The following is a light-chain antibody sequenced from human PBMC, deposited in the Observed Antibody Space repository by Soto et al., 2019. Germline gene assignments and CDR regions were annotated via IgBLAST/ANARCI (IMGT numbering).Light chain of an antibody. J-gene: IGKJ5*01. CDR3: QQYYSTPIT. CDR1: QSVLYSSNNKNY. CDR2: WTS. Sequence: DLLMTRSPDSLAVSLGARATINCKSSQSVLYSSNNKNYLAWYQQKPGQPPKLLIYWTSTRESGVPDRFSGSGSGTDFTLTISSLQAEDVAVYYCQQYYSTPITFGQGTRLEIK. V-gene: IGKV4-1*01.